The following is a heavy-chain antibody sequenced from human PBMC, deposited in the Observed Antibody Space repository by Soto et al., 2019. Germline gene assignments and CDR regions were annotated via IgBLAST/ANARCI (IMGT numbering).Heavy chain of an antibody. CDR3: ARGSSSCWSEYVQH. CDR1: GGTFSSYT. Sequence: QVQLVQSGAEVKKPGSSVKVSCKASGGTFSSYTISWVRQAPGQGLEWMGRIIPILGIANYAQKFQGRVTVTADKATSTAYMELSSLRSEDTAVYYCARGSSSCWSEYVQHLGQGNLVSVSS. V-gene: IGHV1-69*02. D-gene: IGHD6-13*01. J-gene: IGHJ1*01. CDR2: IIPILGIA.